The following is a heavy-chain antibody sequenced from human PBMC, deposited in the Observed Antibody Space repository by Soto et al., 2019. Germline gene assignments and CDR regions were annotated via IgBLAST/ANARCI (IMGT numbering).Heavy chain of an antibody. CDR1: GYTFTSYA. CDR3: SRTMVRGVMDV. Sequence: QVPLVQSGAEVKKPGASVKVSCKASGYTFTSYAMHWVRQAPGQRRAWMGWINAGNGNTKYSQKFQGRVTITRDTCAGTAYVELSSLRSEDTAVYYCSRTMVRGVMDVWGQGATVTVSS. CDR2: INAGNGNT. J-gene: IGHJ6*02. D-gene: IGHD3-10*01. V-gene: IGHV1-3*01.